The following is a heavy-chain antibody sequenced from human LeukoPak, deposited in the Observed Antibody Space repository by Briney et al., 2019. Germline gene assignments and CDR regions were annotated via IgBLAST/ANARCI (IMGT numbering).Heavy chain of an antibody. CDR1: GFTFSSYG. V-gene: IGHV3-64*01. D-gene: IGHD6-19*01. CDR2: ISSNGGST. J-gene: IGHJ3*02. CDR3: ARVQYSSGWFYAVAGAFDI. Sequence: PGGSLRLSWAASGFTFSSYGMNWVRQAPGKGLEYVSAISSNGGSTYYPNSVKGRFTISRDNSKNTLYLQMGSLRAEDMAVYYCARVQYSSGWFYAVAGAFDIWGQGTMVTVSS.